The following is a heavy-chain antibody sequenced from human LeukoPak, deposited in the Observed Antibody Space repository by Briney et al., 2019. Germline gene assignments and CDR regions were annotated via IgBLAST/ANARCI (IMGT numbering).Heavy chain of an antibody. D-gene: IGHD3-22*01. J-gene: IGHJ4*02. CDR3: ARPHTPYYYDSSGYYWRSTPYFDY. Sequence: ASVKVPCKASGYTFTGYYMHWVRQAPGQGLEWMGWINPNSGGTNYAQKFQGRVTMTRDTSISTAYMELSRLRSDDTAVYYCARPHTPYYYDSSGYYWRSTPYFDYWGQGTLVTVSS. CDR1: GYTFTGYY. CDR2: INPNSGGT. V-gene: IGHV1-2*02.